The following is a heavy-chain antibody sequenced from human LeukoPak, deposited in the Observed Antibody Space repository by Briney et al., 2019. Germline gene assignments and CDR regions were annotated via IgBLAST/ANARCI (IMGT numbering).Heavy chain of an antibody. V-gene: IGHV1-2*06. Sequence: GASVKVSCKASGSTFTGYYMHWVRQAPGQGLEWMGRINPNSGGTNYAQKFQGRVTMTRDTSISTAYMELSRLRSDDTAVYYCARDYDILTGYYTFSWFDPWGQGTLVTVSS. CDR1: GSTFTGYY. CDR3: ARDYDILTGYYTFSWFDP. D-gene: IGHD3-9*01. CDR2: INPNSGGT. J-gene: IGHJ5*02.